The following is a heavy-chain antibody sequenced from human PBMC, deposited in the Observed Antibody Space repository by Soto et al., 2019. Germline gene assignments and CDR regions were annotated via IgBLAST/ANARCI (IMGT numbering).Heavy chain of an antibody. V-gene: IGHV5-51*01. CDR1: GYSFTSYW. J-gene: IGHJ4*02. CDR3: ARPLSGVAGNFDY. D-gene: IGHD6-19*01. Sequence: GASLKISCQGSGYSFTSYWIGWVRQMPGKGLEWMGIIHPGDSDTRYSPPFQGQVTISADKSIKIAYLQWSSLKASDTAMYYCARPLSGVAGNFDYWGQGTLVTVSS. CDR2: IHPGDSDT.